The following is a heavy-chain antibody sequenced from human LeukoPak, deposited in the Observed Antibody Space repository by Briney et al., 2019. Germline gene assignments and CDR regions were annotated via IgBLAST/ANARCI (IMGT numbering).Heavy chain of an antibody. Sequence: SETLSLTCAVYGGSFSGYYWSWIRQPPGKGLEWIGEINHSGSTNYNPSLKSRVTISVDTSENQFSLKLSSVTAADTAVYYCARGRRGIGGDLIYGMDVWGKGTTVTVSS. CDR3: ARGRRGIGGDLIYGMDV. J-gene: IGHJ6*04. CDR1: GGSFSGYY. D-gene: IGHD2-21*02. V-gene: IGHV4-34*01. CDR2: INHSGST.